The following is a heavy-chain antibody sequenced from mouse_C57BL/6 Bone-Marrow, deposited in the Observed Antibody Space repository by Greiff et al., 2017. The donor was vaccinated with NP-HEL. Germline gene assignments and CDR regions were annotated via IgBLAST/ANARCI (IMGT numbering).Heavy chain of an antibody. CDR2: IYPRSGNT. D-gene: IGHD1-1*01. CDR1: GYTFTGYG. J-gene: IGHJ2*01. V-gene: IGHV1-81*01. Sequence: LQESGAELARPGASVKLSCKASGYTFTGYGISWVKQRTGQGLEWIGEIYPRSGNTYYIEKFKGKATLTADKSTSTAYMELRSLTSEDSAVYYCARNYYYGSTPPYWGQGTTLTVSS. CDR3: ARNYYYGSTPPY.